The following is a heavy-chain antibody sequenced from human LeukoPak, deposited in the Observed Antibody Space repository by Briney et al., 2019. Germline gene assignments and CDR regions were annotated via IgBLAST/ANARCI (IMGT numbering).Heavy chain of an antibody. CDR3: AALDTRNVTDVGY. V-gene: IGHV3-7*01. CDR1: GFTLSNYW. CDR2: IRKDGSNE. D-gene: IGHD3/OR15-3a*01. J-gene: IGHJ4*02. Sequence: PARSLRLSCAASGFTLSNYWMSWVRQPPGKGREWVANIRKDGSNEYYVDSVKGRFSISRDNTKNSQYLHINSLRDEDAAVYYSAALDTRNVTDVGYWGQGTLVIVSS.